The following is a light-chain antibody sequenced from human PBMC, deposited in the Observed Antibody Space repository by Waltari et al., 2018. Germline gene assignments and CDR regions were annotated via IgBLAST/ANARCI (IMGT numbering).Light chain of an antibody. V-gene: IGKV1-5*03. Sequence: DIQMTQSPSTLSASVGDRVTITCRASQSINMWLAWYQQKPGKARKLLIYKASNLESGVPSRFSGSGSATEFTLTISSLQPDDFATYDCQDDNNDFPLTFGGGTKVEGK. J-gene: IGKJ4*01. CDR2: KAS. CDR1: QSINMW. CDR3: QDDNNDFPLT.